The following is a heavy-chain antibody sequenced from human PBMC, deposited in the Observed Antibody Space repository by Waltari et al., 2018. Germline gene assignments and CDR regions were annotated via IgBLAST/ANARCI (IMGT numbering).Heavy chain of an antibody. D-gene: IGHD3-3*01. V-gene: IGHV4-34*01. CDR1: GGSFRGYY. CDR3: ASRFYDFWSGYSDY. Sequence: QVQLQQWGAGLLKPSETLSLTCAVYGGSFRGYYWSWIRQPPGKGLEWIGEINHSGSTNYNPSLKSRVTISVDTSKNQFSLKLSSVTAADTAVYYCASRFYDFWSGYSDYWGQGTLVTVSS. CDR2: INHSGST. J-gene: IGHJ4*02.